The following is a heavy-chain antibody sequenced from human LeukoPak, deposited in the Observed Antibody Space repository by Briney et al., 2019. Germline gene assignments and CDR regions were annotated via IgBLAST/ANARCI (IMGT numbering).Heavy chain of an antibody. CDR1: GFTFSSYA. V-gene: IGHV3-23*01. D-gene: IGHD4-23*01. Sequence: GGPLRLSCAASGFTFSSYAMNWVRQAPGKGLEWVSTISGSGGSTYYADSVKGRFTISRDNSKNTLYLQMNSLRAEDTAVYYCARDYGGSSPFDYWGQGTLVTVSS. CDR2: ISGSGGST. J-gene: IGHJ4*02. CDR3: ARDYGGSSPFDY.